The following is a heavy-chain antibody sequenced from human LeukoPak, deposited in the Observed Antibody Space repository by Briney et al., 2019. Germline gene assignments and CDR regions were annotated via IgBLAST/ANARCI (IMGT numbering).Heavy chain of an antibody. CDR3: GRLRGFGVPAKTQIDY. CDR2: IRHDGSEK. J-gene: IGHJ4*02. D-gene: IGHD2-2*01. CDR1: GFTFSSYW. Sequence: GGSLRLSCVASGFTFSSYWMSWVRQAPGKGLEWVANIRHDGSEKYYVDSVKGRFTISKDNAKNSLYLQMNSLRAEDTAVYYCGRLRGFGVPAKTQIDYWGQGTLVTVSS. V-gene: IGHV3-7*01.